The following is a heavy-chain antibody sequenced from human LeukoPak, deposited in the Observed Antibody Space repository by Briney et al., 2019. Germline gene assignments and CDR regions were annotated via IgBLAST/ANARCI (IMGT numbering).Heavy chain of an antibody. D-gene: IGHD3-10*01. CDR3: ARRPPGGFGELAFGYYYGMDV. CDR2: INAGNGNT. Sequence: GASVKVSCKASGYTFTSYAMHWVRQAPGQRLEWMGWINAGNGNTKYSQKFQGRVTMTTDTSTSTAYMELRSLRSDDTAVYYCARRPPGGFGELAFGYYYGMDVWGQGTTVTVSS. V-gene: IGHV1-3*01. CDR1: GYTFTSYA. J-gene: IGHJ6*02.